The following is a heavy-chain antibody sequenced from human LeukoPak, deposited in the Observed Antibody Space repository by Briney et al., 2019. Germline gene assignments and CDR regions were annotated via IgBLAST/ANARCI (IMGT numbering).Heavy chain of an antibody. D-gene: IGHD6-19*01. CDR2: ISYDGSNK. J-gene: IGHJ6*02. V-gene: IGHV3-30-3*01. Sequence: GGSLRLSCAASGFTFSSYAMHWVRQAPGKGLEWVAVISYDGSNKYYADSVKGRFTISRDNSKNTLYLQMNSLRAEDTAVYYCARVAVAGHRNYYYYGMDVWGQGTTVTVSS. CDR1: GFTFSSYA. CDR3: ARVAVAGHRNYYYYGMDV.